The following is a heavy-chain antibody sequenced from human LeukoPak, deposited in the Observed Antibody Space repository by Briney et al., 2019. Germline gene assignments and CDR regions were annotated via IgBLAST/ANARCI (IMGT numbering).Heavy chain of an antibody. CDR1: GYIFTSDW. CDR2: IHPGDSDT. J-gene: IGHJ4*02. Sequence: GESLKISCKVSGYIFTSDWIGWVRQVPGKGLEWMGIIHPGDSDTRYSPSFQGQVTFSADKSISTAYLQWSSLKASDTAIYYCARPSLPSLTETYFDFWGQGTLVTVSS. CDR3: ARPSLPSLTETYFDF. V-gene: IGHV5-51*01.